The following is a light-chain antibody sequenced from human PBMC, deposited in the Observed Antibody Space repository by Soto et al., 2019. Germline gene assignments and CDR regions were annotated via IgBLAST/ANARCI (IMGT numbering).Light chain of an antibody. CDR3: ASYGGYYVV. CDR2: DVT. J-gene: IGLJ2*01. CDR1: SSDVGGYDY. Sequence: QSVLTQPPSASGSPGQSVAISCTGTSSDVGGYDYVSWFQQNPGKAPKLMIYDVTKRPSGVPDRFSGSKSGNTASLTVSGLQAEEEAYYYCASYGGYYVVFGGGTKVTVL. V-gene: IGLV2-8*01.